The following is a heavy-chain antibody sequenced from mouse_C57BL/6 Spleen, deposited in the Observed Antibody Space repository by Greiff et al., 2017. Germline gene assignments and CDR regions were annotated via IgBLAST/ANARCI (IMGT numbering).Heavy chain of an antibody. Sequence: EVKLQESGPGLVKPSQSLSLTCSVTGYSITSGYYWNWIRQFPGNKLEWMGYISYDGSNNYNPSLKNRISITRDTSKNQFFLKLNSVTTEDTATYYCARLITTEWYFDVWGTGTTVTVSS. CDR1: GYSITSGYY. J-gene: IGHJ1*03. CDR2: ISYDGSN. D-gene: IGHD1-1*01. CDR3: ARLITTEWYFDV. V-gene: IGHV3-6*01.